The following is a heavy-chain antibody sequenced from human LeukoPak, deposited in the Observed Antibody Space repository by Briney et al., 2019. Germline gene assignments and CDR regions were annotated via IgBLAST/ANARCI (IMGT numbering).Heavy chain of an antibody. Sequence: SETLSLTCTVSGGSISSSNYYWGWIRQPPGKGLEWVGSIYYSGSTYYNPSLKSRVTISVDTSKNQFSLKLSSVTAADTAVYYCARVARRDYYFDYWGQGTLVTVPS. J-gene: IGHJ4*02. D-gene: IGHD2-21*01. CDR1: GGSISSSNYY. CDR3: ARVARRDYYFDY. V-gene: IGHV4-39*07. CDR2: IYYSGST.